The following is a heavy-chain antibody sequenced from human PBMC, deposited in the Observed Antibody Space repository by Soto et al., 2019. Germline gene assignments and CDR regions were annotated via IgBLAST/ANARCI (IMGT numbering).Heavy chain of an antibody. D-gene: IGHD6-6*01. CDR1: GCSFTGYY. J-gene: IGHJ5*02. CDR2: INAHSGGT. CDR3: AKDLTRQLANWLDT. V-gene: IGHV1-2*02. Sequence: ASVKVSCKASGCSFTGYYIHWLRHAPGQGLEWMGWINAHSGGTEYAQKFQDRVTLTRDTSIATAYLTLTSLTSDDTALYYCAKDLTRQLANWLDTWGQGTQVTVSS.